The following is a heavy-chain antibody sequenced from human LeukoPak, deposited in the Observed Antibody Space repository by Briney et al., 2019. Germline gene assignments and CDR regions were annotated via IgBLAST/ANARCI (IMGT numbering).Heavy chain of an antibody. CDR3: AKSRPVTSDY. CDR1: AFTFSSYG. D-gene: IGHD4-17*01. J-gene: IGHJ4*02. CDR2: ISYDGRNK. Sequence: GGSLRLSCAASAFTFSSYGMHWVRQAPGKGLEWVAAISYDGRNKYYVDSVKGRFTISRDNSKNTLYLQMNSLRAEDTAVYYCAKSRPVTSDYWGQGTLVTVSS. V-gene: IGHV3-30*18.